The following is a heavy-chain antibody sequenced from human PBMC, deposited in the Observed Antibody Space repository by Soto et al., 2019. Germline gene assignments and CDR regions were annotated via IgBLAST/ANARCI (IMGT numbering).Heavy chain of an antibody. CDR1: GFTFTSSA. J-gene: IGHJ6*03. CDR2: IVVGSGNT. D-gene: IGHD3-22*01. V-gene: IGHV1-58*01. CDR3: AAGTDSSGYYYYYYYMDV. Sequence: ASVKVSCKASGFTFTSSAVQWVRQARGQRLEWIGWIVVGSGNTNYAQKFQERVTITRDMSTSTAYMELSSLRSEDTAVYYCAAGTDSSGYYYYYYYMDVWGKGTTVTVSS.